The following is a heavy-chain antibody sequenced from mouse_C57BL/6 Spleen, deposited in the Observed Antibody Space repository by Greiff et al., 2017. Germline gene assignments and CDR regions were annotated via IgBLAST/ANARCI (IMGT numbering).Heavy chain of an antibody. CDR2: IYPGSGST. Sequence: VQLQQSGAELVKPGASVKMSCKASGYTFTSYWITWVKQRPGQGLEWIGDIYPGSGSTNYNEKFKSKATLTVDTSSSTAYMQLSSLTSEDSAVYYCARWSSYYYGSSYDWYFDVWGTGTTVTVSS. J-gene: IGHJ1*03. CDR3: ARWSSYYYGSSYDWYFDV. V-gene: IGHV1-55*01. CDR1: GYTFTSYW. D-gene: IGHD1-1*01.